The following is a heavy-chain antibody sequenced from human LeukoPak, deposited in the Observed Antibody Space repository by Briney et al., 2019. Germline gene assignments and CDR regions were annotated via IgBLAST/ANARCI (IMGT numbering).Heavy chain of an antibody. CDR1: GFTFSTFA. Sequence: GGSLRLSCAASGFTFSTFAMIWVRQPPGKGLEWVSYISSSGSTTYYADSVKGRFTISRDNAKNSLYLQMNSLRAEDTAVYYCARVGMTTVALVDYWGQGTLVTVSS. V-gene: IGHV3-48*03. J-gene: IGHJ4*02. CDR3: ARVGMTTVALVDY. D-gene: IGHD4-17*01. CDR2: ISSSGSTT.